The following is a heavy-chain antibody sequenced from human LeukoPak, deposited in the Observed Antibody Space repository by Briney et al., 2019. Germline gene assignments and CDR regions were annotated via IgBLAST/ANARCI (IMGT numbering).Heavy chain of an antibody. CDR3: ARDARISYNSSGYYKSSLFS. CDR2: INPSGGST. D-gene: IGHD3-22*01. J-gene: IGHJ4*02. Sequence: ASVKVSCKASGYTFTSYYMHWVRQAPGQGLEWMGIINPSGGSTSYAQKFQGRVTMTRDTSTSTVYMELSSLRSEDTAVYYCARDARISYNSSGYYKSSLFSGARGPLVTVP. CDR1: GYTFTSYY. V-gene: IGHV1-46*01.